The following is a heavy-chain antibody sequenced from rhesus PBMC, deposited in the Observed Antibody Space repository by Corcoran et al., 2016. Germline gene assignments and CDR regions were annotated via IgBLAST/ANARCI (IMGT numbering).Heavy chain of an antibody. CDR2: ITYSGST. CDR1: GGSISSGYYY. V-gene: IGHV4-122*02. J-gene: IGHJ4*01. CDR3: ARSIAAAVFDY. D-gene: IGHD6-25*01. Sequence: QVQLQESGPGLVKPSETLSLTCAVSGGSISSGYYYWSWIRQPPGKGLEWIGYITYSGSTSYNPSLKSRVTISRDTSKNQFSLKLSSVTAADTAVYYCARSIAAAVFDYWGQGVLVTVSS.